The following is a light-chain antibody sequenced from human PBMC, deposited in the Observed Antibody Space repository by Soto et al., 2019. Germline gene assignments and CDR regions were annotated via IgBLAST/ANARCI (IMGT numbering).Light chain of an antibody. Sequence: DIQMTQSPSTLSASIGDRVTITCRASQSVTRLAWYQQKPGKAPNLLIFDASTLESGVPSRFSGSGSGTEFTIEISRMQADDFETFYCQQYDFYPINCGGGTKVDIK. CDR1: QSVTR. J-gene: IGKJ4*01. CDR3: QQYDFYPIN. V-gene: IGKV1-5*01. CDR2: DAS.